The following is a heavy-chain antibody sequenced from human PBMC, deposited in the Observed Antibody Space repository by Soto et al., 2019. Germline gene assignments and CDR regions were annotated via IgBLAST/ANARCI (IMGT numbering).Heavy chain of an antibody. Sequence: GGSLRLSCAASGFTFSSYAMSWVRQAPGKGLEWVSAISGSGGSTYYADSVKGRFTISRDNSKNTLYLQMNSLRAEDTAVYYCAKVRDCSSTSCPSYYYGMDVWGQGTTVTVSS. CDR2: ISGSGGST. J-gene: IGHJ6*02. CDR1: GFTFSSYA. D-gene: IGHD2-2*01. V-gene: IGHV3-23*01. CDR3: AKVRDCSSTSCPSYYYGMDV.